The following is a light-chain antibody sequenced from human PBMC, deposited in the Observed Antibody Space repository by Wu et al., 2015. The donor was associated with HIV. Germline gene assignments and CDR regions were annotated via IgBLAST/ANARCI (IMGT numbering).Light chain of an antibody. Sequence: AIRLTQSPSSLSASTGDRVTITCRASQGISNYLAWYQQKPEKAPKLLIYAASTLQSGVPSRFSGSGSGTDFTLTISCLQSEDFATYYCQQYYSYPWTFGQGYQGGNQT. CDR2: AAS. CDR3: QQYYSYPWT. V-gene: IGKV1-8*01. CDR1: QGISNY. J-gene: IGKJ1*01.